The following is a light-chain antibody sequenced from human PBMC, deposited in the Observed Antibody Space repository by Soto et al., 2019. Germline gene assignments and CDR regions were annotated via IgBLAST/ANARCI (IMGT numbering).Light chain of an antibody. CDR3: QQYVSSYT. CDR1: QPIFNSY. V-gene: IGKV3-20*01. J-gene: IGKJ2*01. Sequence: EHVLTQSQGPLSMSPGDTATLSCSARQPIFNSYLACYHQKPGQAPRLLIYGASGWATGIPDSFSGGGSGTDFTLTSIRLEPEDVAVYYFQQYVSSYTLVQGTKLEMK. CDR2: GAS.